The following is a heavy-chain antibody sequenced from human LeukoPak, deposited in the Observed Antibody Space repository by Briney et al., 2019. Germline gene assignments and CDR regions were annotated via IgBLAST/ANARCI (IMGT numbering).Heavy chain of an antibody. D-gene: IGHD6-13*01. CDR2: ISSSGSTI. CDR3: ARDSAAAGSFEY. V-gene: IGHV3-11*01. CDR1: GFTFSGYY. J-gene: IGHJ4*02. Sequence: GGSLRLSCAASGFTFSGYYMSGIRQAPGKGLVWVSYISSSGSTIYYADSVKGRFTISRDNAKNSLYLQMNSLRAEDTAVYYCARDSAAAGSFEYWGQGTLVTASS.